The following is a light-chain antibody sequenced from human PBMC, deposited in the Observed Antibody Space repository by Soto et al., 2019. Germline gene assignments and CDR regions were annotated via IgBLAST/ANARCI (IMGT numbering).Light chain of an antibody. Sequence: DIQMTQSPSSLSASVGDRVTITYRASQSISSSLNWYQQKPGKAPKLLIYAASSLQSGVPSRFSGSGSGTDFTLTINNLQPEDFATYYCQQSYSTPWFTFGPGTKVDIK. V-gene: IGKV1-39*01. CDR2: AAS. J-gene: IGKJ3*01. CDR1: QSISSS. CDR3: QQSYSTPWFT.